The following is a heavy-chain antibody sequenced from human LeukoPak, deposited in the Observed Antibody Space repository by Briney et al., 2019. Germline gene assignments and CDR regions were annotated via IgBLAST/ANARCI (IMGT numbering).Heavy chain of an antibody. Sequence: GGSLRLSCAASGFSFDDYGMSWVRQAPGKGLEWVSGINRKGASEGYADSVKGRFTISRDNAKNSLYLQINSLRVEDTALYYCAREVRYCSSSSQRCGGYFDYWGQGTLVTVSS. J-gene: IGHJ4*02. CDR3: AREVRYCSSSSQRCGGYFDY. V-gene: IGHV3-20*04. CDR1: GFSFDDYG. CDR2: INRKGASE. D-gene: IGHD2-2*01.